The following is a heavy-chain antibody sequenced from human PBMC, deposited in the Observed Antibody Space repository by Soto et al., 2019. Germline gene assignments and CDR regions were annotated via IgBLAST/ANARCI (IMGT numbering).Heavy chain of an antibody. V-gene: IGHV4-31*03. Sequence: SETLSLTCTVSGDSISSGGYYWTWIRQHPGKGLEWIGYIYYTGSAYYDPSLKSRVTISVDTSENQFSLTLSSVTAADTAVYYCARDQEVNYSDYGGSDYYYGMDVWGQGT. CDR3: ARDQEVNYSDYGGSDYYYGMDV. CDR2: IYYTGSA. J-gene: IGHJ6*02. D-gene: IGHD4-17*01. CDR1: GDSISSGGYY.